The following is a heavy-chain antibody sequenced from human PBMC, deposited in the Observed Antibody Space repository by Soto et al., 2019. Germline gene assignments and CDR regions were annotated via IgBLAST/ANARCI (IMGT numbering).Heavy chain of an antibody. D-gene: IGHD2-15*01. CDR3: ARGRLGNCSGGSCYSRDFAFDI. V-gene: IGHV4-34*01. CDR1: GGSFSGYY. CDR2: INHSGST. J-gene: IGHJ3*02. Sequence: SETLSLTCAVYGGSFSGYYWSWIRQPPGKGLEWIGEINHSGSTNYNPSLKSRVTISVDTSKNQFSLKLSSVTAADTAVYYCARGRLGNCSGGSCYSRDFAFDICGQGTMVTVSS.